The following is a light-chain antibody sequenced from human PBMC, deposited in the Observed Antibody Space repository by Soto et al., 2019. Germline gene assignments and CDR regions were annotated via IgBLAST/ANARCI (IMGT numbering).Light chain of an antibody. V-gene: IGKV3-20*01. J-gene: IGKJ3*01. Sequence: EIVLTQSPGSLSLSPGERATLSCRASQSISSSYIAWYQQKRGQAPRLLIFGASSRATGIPDRFSGSGSGTDFSLTISRLEPEDSAVYFCQQNVRSPYTFGPGTKVDIK. CDR3: QQNVRSPYT. CDR2: GAS. CDR1: QSISSSY.